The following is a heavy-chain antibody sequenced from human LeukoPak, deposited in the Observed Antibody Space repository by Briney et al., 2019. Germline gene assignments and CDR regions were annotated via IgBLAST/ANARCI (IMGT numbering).Heavy chain of an antibody. CDR2: IKPHTGDT. V-gene: IGHV1-18*04. J-gene: IGHJ4*02. CDR3: ARGDFDFDS. D-gene: IGHD2-21*01. CDR1: RYTFIPYG. Sequence: ASVKVSCKPSRYTFIPYGISWVRQAPGHGLEWMGWIKPHTGDTKNAQILHDRVTMTADPCTDTAYMELRSLRSDDTGVYFCARGDFDFDSCGQGDLVTVS.